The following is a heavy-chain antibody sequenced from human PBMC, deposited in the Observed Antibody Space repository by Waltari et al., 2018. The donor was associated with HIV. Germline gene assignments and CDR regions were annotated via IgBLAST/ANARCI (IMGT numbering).Heavy chain of an antibody. Sequence: EVQLVQSRAEVQKPGESLKISCKASGYSFTNYWIGWVRPTPGKGLEWVGIIYPGDSDTRYSPSFQGQVTISSDKSINTAFLQWSSLKASDTAMYYCARRKSGVMTTVSPVDYWGQGTLVTVSS. CDR3: ARRKSGVMTTVSPVDY. V-gene: IGHV5-51*03. CDR2: IYPGDSDT. CDR1: GYSFTNYW. J-gene: IGHJ4*02. D-gene: IGHD4-17*01.